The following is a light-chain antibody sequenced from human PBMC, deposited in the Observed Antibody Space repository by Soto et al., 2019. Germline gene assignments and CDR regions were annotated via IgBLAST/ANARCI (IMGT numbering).Light chain of an antibody. CDR3: HKRSNWGP. CDR1: QSVRSY. CDR2: DVS. Sequence: EIVLTQSPDTVSLSPGXRATLSCRASQSVRSYLAWYQQKPGQAPRLLIYDVSKRATGIPARFSGSGSGTDFTLTISSLEPEDFAVYYCHKRSNWGPVAGGT. V-gene: IGKV3-11*01. J-gene: IGKJ4*01.